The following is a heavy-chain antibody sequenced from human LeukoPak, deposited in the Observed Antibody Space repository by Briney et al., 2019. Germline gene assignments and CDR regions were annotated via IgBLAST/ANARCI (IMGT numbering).Heavy chain of an antibody. CDR1: GFTFSSYA. Sequence: PGGSLRLSCAASGFTFSSYAMSWVRQAPGKGLEWVSAISGSGGSTYYADSVKGRFTISRDNSKNTLYPQMNSLRAEDTAVYYCAHHSIAAAGTRDYWGQGTLVTVSS. CDR3: AHHSIAAAGTRDY. J-gene: IGHJ4*02. V-gene: IGHV3-23*01. CDR2: ISGSGGST. D-gene: IGHD6-13*01.